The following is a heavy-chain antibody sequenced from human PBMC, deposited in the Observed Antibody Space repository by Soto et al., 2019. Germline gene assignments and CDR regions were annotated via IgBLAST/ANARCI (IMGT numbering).Heavy chain of an antibody. CDR1: GFTFSSYD. CDR3: ARGYCSGGSCYYYYYGMDV. V-gene: IGHV3-13*01. CDR2: IGTAGDT. D-gene: IGHD2-15*01. J-gene: IGHJ6*02. Sequence: EVQLVESGGGLVQPGGSLRLSCAASGFTFSSYDMHWVRQATGEGLEWVSAIGTAGDTYYPGSVKGRFTISRENAKNSLYLQMNSLRAGDTAVYYCARGYCSGGSCYYYYYGMDVWGQGTTVTVSS.